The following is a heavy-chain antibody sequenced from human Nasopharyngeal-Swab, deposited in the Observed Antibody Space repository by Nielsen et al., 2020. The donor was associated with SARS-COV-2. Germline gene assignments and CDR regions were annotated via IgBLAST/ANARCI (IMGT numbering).Heavy chain of an antibody. Sequence: GESLKISCAASGFTFGSYAMSWVRQAPGKGLEWVSAISGSGGSTYYADSVKGRFTISRDNSKNTLYLQMNSLRAEDTAVYYCAKDTALYLAFDIWGQGTMVTVSS. CDR1: GFTFGSYA. D-gene: IGHD3-9*01. CDR2: ISGSGGST. J-gene: IGHJ3*02. V-gene: IGHV3-23*01. CDR3: AKDTALYLAFDI.